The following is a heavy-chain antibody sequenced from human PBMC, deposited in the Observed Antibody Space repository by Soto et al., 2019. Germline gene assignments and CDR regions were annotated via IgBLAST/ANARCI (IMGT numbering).Heavy chain of an antibody. V-gene: IGHV3-11*01. CDR1: GFSFSDYY. Sequence: QVQLVESGGDLVKPGGSLRLSCAASGFSFSDYYMSWMRQVPGKGLEWVSYIRGDSTTIYYADSVKGRFTISRDNAKNSLYLQMSRLRAEDTAVYYCARIGGGGSCHDYWGQGTLVTVSS. CDR3: ARIGGGGSCHDY. D-gene: IGHD2-15*01. CDR2: IRGDSTTI. J-gene: IGHJ4*02.